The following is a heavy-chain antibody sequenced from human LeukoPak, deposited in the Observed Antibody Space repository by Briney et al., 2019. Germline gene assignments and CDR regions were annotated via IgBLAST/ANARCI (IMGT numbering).Heavy chain of an antibody. D-gene: IGHD2-21*02. Sequence: GGSLRLSCTASRFTLFDYWMHWVRQAPGEGLVWVSRINRDGRSAGYADFVRGRFSISRDNAKNTVSLQMDNLRVEDTAVYFCARGKRGVGDSYSYFDYWGQGALVTVSS. CDR2: INRDGRSA. J-gene: IGHJ4*02. CDR3: ARGKRGVGDSYSYFDY. CDR1: RFTLFDYW. V-gene: IGHV3-74*01.